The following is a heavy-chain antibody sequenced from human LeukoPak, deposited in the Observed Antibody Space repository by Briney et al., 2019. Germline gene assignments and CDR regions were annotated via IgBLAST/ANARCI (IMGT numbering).Heavy chain of an antibody. D-gene: IGHD3-22*01. Sequence: PGGSLRLSCAASGFTFSSYSMNWVRQAPGKGLEWVSFIGSSSSYIYYADSVKGRFTISRDNAKNSLYLQMNSLRAEDTALYYCAKAHTYYYDSSGLFDYWGQGTLVTVSS. CDR1: GFTFSSYS. CDR2: IGSSSSYI. CDR3: AKAHTYYYDSSGLFDY. J-gene: IGHJ4*02. V-gene: IGHV3-21*04.